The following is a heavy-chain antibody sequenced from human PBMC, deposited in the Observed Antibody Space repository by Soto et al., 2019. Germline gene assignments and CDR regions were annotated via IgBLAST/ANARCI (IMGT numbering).Heavy chain of an antibody. CDR2: ISGSGGST. J-gene: IGHJ5*02. CDR3: AKGPRIAVAGTRFDP. CDR1: GFTFSSHA. D-gene: IGHD6-19*01. Sequence: EVQLLESGGGLVQPGGSLRLSCAASGFTFSSHAMSWVRQAPGKGLEWVSAISGSGGSTYYADSVKGRFTISRDNSKNTLYLQMNSLRAEDTAVYYCAKGPRIAVAGTRFDPWGQETLVTVSS. V-gene: IGHV3-23*01.